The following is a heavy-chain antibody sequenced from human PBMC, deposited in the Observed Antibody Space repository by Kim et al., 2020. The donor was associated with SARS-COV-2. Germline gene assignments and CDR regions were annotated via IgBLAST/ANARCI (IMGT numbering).Heavy chain of an antibody. D-gene: IGHD2-8*01. V-gene: IGHV4-59*01. J-gene: IGHJ5*02. CDR2: IYYSGST. Sequence: SETLSLTCTVSGGSISSYYWSWIRQPPGKGLEWIGYIYYSGSTNYNPSLKSRVTISVDTSKNQFSLKLSSVTAADTAVYYCARNTRRYCTNGVCGNWFDPWGQGTLVTVSS. CDR3: ARNTRRYCTNGVCGNWFDP. CDR1: GGSISSYY.